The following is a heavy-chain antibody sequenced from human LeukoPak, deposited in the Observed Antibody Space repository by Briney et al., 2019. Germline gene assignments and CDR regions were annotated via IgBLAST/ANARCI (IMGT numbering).Heavy chain of an antibody. CDR3: ARDHGSSGWYGNFDY. J-gene: IGHJ4*02. CDR1: GFTFSNYG. D-gene: IGHD6-19*01. Sequence: GRSLRLSCAASGFTFSNYGIHWVRQAPGKGLEWVAVISYDEDSEYYADSVKGRFTISRDNSKNTLYLQMNSLRAEDTAVYYCARDHGSSGWYGNFDYWGQGTLVTVSS. V-gene: IGHV3-30*03. CDR2: ISYDEDSE.